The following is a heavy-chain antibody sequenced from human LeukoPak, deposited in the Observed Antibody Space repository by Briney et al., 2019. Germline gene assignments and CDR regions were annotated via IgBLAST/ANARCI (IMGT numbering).Heavy chain of an antibody. J-gene: IGHJ5*02. CDR1: DASITKNY. Sequence: SETLSLTCSVSDASITKNYWTWIRQRPGKGLEWIASMFHTGTSDYNPSLKSRVSLSIDASKKQFSLQLRSVTAADTAVYYCARDGRQWFGELFRFDPWGQGTLVTVPS. D-gene: IGHD3-10*01. CDR2: MFHTGTS. CDR3: ARDGRQWFGELFRFDP. V-gene: IGHV4-59*12.